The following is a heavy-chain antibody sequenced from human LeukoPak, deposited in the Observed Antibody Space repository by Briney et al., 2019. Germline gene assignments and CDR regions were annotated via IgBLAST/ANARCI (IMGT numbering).Heavy chain of an antibody. V-gene: IGHV4-30-4*08. Sequence: SETLSLTCTVSGGSISSGDYFWSWIRQPPGKGLEWIGYIYYSGSTYYNPSLKSRVTISVDTSKNQFSLKLSSVTAADTAVYYCARGEPAAIFNWGQGTLVTVSS. CDR3: ARGEPAAIFN. CDR1: GGSISSGDYF. CDR2: IYYSGST. D-gene: IGHD2-2*01. J-gene: IGHJ4*02.